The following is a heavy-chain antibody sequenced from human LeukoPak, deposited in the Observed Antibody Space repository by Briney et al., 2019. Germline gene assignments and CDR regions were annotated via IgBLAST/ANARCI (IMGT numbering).Heavy chain of an antibody. D-gene: IGHD3-22*01. CDR2: IIPIFGTA. CDR3: ARERSGVVVNDDAFDI. V-gene: IGHV1-69*13. J-gene: IGHJ3*02. CDR1: GYTFTSYY. Sequence: SVKVSCKASGYTFTSYYMHWVRQAPGQGLEWMGGIIPIFGTANYAQKFQGRVTITADESTSTAYMELSSLRSEDTAVYYCARERSGVVVNDDAFDIWGQGTMVTVSS.